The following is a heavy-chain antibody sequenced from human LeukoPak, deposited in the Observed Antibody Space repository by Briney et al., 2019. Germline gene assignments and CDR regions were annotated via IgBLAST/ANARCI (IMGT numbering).Heavy chain of an antibody. CDR3: ARGPYYDFWSGTQSYTIDY. CDR1: GGSISSSGYY. Sequence: SETLSLACTVSGGSISSSGYYWGWIRQPPGKGLEWIGSIHYSGSTYHNPSLKSRVTISVDTSKNQFSLKLSSVTAADTAVYYFARGPYYDFWSGTQSYTIDYWGQGTLVTVSS. D-gene: IGHD3-3*01. V-gene: IGHV4-39*01. CDR2: IHYSGST. J-gene: IGHJ4*02.